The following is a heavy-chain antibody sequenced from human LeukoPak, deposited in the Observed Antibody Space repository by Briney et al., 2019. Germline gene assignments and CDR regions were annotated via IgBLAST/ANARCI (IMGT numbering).Heavy chain of an antibody. Sequence: SETLSLTCTVPGGSISSRSYYWSWIRQPAGKGLEWIGRLYTSGSTNYNPSLKSRVTISVDTSKNQFSLKLSSVTAADTAVYYCARDNDFWSGYYSMDYWGQGTLVTISS. CDR2: LYTSGST. J-gene: IGHJ4*02. V-gene: IGHV4-61*02. D-gene: IGHD3-3*01. CDR1: GGSISSRSYY. CDR3: ARDNDFWSGYYSMDY.